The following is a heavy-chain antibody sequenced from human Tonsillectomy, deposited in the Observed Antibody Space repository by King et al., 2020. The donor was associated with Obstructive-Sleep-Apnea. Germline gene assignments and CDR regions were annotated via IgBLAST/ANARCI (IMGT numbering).Heavy chain of an antibody. J-gene: IGHJ4*02. CDR1: GFTFSNYG. V-gene: IGHV3-30*02. CDR2: IRYDGSNK. D-gene: IGHD6-19*01. CDR3: ARGSYSSGWEGDY. Sequence: VQLVESGGGVVQPGRSLRLSCAASGFTFSNYGMHWFRQAPGKGREWVGFIRYDGSNKSYGDSVKGRFTISRDNSKKTQYLQRNSRRPEDTAVYYCARGSYSSGWEGDYWGQGTLVIVSS.